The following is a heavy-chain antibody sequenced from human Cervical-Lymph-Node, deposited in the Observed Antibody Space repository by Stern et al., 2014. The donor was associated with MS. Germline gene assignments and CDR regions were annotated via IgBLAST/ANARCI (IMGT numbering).Heavy chain of an antibody. CDR2: ISGIGGST. CDR1: GFTFSNYG. CDR3: AKVSDDYDAYWFFDL. V-gene: IGHV3-23*04. Sequence: VQLVESGGGFVKPGGSLRLSCAVSGFTFSNYGMSWVRRAPGKGLEWVSAISGIGGSTFYADSVKGRFTISRNNFQNTLYLQMSSLRADDTAVYYCAKVSDDYDAYWFFDLWGRGTLVTVSS. D-gene: IGHD4-17*01. J-gene: IGHJ2*01.